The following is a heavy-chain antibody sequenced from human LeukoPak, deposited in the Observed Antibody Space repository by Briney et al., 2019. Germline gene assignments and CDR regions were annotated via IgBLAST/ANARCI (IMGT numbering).Heavy chain of an antibody. V-gene: IGHV3-21*01. CDR2: ISSSRSYI. J-gene: IGHJ4*02. Sequence: NPGGSLRLSCAASGFTFSSYSMNWVRQAPGKGLEWVSSISSSRSYIYYADSVKGRFTISRDNAKNSLYLQMNSLRAEDTAVYYCARGRFAVGAGCYFDYWGQGTLVTVSS. CDR1: GFTFSSYS. D-gene: IGHD1-26*01. CDR3: ARGRFAVGAGCYFDY.